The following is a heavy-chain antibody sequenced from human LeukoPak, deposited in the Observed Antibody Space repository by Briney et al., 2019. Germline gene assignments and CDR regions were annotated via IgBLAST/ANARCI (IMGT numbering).Heavy chain of an antibody. CDR1: GFTFSSYS. D-gene: IGHD3-22*01. Sequence: VGSLRLSCAASGFTFSSYSMNWVRQALGKGLQWVSSISSSSSYIYYADSVKGRFTISRDNAKNSLYLQMDSLRAEDTAVYYCARDPQYDSTPDYWGQGTLVTVSS. J-gene: IGHJ4*02. V-gene: IGHV3-21*01. CDR2: ISSSSSYI. CDR3: ARDPQYDSTPDY.